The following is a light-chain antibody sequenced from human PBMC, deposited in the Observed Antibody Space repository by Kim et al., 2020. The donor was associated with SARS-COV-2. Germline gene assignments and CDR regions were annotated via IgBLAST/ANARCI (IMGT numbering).Light chain of an antibody. CDR1: TGAVTSDYY. Sequence: PGGTVTLPCASSTGAVTSDYYPEWIQQKSGQAPRALIWNTSNKHSWTPARFSGSLLGGKAALTLSGVQPDDEAEYYCLLYYGGAWVFGTGTKVTVL. CDR2: NTS. J-gene: IGLJ1*01. CDR3: LLYYGGAWV. V-gene: IGLV7-43*01.